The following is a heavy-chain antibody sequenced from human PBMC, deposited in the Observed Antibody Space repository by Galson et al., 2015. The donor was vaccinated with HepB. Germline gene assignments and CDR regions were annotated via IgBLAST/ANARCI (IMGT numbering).Heavy chain of an antibody. Sequence: SVKVSCKASGYTFTSYAMHWVRQAPGQRLEWMGWINAGNGNTKYSQKFQGRVTITRDTSASTAYMELSSLRSEDTAVYYCAREGSYGGGLFDPWGQGTLVTVSS. CDR3: AREGSYGGGLFDP. D-gene: IGHD1-26*01. J-gene: IGHJ5*02. CDR1: GYTFTSYA. V-gene: IGHV1-3*01. CDR2: INAGNGNT.